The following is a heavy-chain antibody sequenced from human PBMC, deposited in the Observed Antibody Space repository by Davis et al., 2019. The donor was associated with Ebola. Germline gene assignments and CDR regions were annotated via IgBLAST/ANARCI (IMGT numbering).Heavy chain of an antibody. Sequence: GESLKISCAASGFTFSSYSMNWVRQAPGRGLEWVSYISSSSTTKYYADSVKGRFTISRDNAKNSLYLQMNSLRAEDTAVYYCAKLNTVTTWPVVGYWGQGTLVTVSS. J-gene: IGHJ4*02. CDR3: AKLNTVTTWPVVGY. D-gene: IGHD4-11*01. CDR2: ISSSSTTK. V-gene: IGHV3-48*01. CDR1: GFTFSSYS.